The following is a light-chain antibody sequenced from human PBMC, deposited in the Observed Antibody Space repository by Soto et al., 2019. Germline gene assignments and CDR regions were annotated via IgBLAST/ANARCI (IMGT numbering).Light chain of an antibody. CDR3: QQYGISPLT. CDR2: AAS. V-gene: IGKV3-20*01. J-gene: IGKJ4*01. Sequence: EIVLTQSPGTLSFSPGERATLSCRASQSVSSCSLAWYQQKPGQAPRLLIYAASSTATGIPDRFSGSGSGTELTITISRLEPEDFAVYYCQQYGISPLTFGGGTKWEIK. CDR1: QSVSSCS.